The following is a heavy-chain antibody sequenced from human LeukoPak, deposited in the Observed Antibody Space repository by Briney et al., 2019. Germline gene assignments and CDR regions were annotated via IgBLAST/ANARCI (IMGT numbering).Heavy chain of an antibody. V-gene: IGHV4-38-2*02. CDR3: ASMLATDAFDI. Sequence: PSETLSLTCTVSGYSISSGYYWGWIRQPPGKGLEWIGSIYHSGSTYYNPSLKSRVTISVDTSKNQFSLKLSSVTAADTAVYYCASMLATDAFDIWGQGTMVTVSS. D-gene: IGHD1-26*01. CDR1: GYSISSGYY. CDR2: IYHSGST. J-gene: IGHJ3*02.